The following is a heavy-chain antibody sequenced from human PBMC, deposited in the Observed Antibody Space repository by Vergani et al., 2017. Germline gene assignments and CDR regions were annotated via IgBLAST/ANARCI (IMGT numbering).Heavy chain of an antibody. Sequence: QVLLVQSGAEVKKPGASVRVSCKTSGYTFTNHYIHWVRQAHGQGLEWMGIINPSGGSTTYAQQIQGRLTLTRDTSTSTVYIDLSNLRSGDTAVYYCARPHGDILPPAPRRLDYWGQGTLVTVSS. V-gene: IGHV1-46*03. CDR2: INPSGGST. J-gene: IGHJ4*02. CDR1: GYTFTNHY. CDR3: ARPHGDILPPAPRRLDY.